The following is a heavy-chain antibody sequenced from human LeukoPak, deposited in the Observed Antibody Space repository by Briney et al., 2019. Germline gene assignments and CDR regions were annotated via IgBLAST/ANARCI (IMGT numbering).Heavy chain of an antibody. Sequence: EASVKVSCKASGGSFSSYVITWVRQAPGQGLEWMGRIIPVFGVSNFAQKFQGRVTMTTDTSTSTAYMELRSLRSDDTAVYYCARGRYDFSSSLGQVHFDLWGRGTLVTVSS. J-gene: IGHJ2*01. CDR1: GGSFSSYV. CDR2: IIPVFGVS. V-gene: IGHV1-69*04. CDR3: ARGRYDFSSSLGQVHFDL. D-gene: IGHD3-3*01.